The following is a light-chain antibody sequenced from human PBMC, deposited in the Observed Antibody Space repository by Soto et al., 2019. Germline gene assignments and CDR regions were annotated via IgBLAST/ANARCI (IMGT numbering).Light chain of an antibody. CDR1: QSVSSTY. CDR3: HQRQSWPRT. Sequence: EIVLTQSPGTLSLSPGERATLSCRASQSVSSTYFAWYQQKPGQSPRLLIYQTSIRAAGIPARFSASGSGTDFTLTISDVQPEDFALYYCHQRQSWPRTFGQGTKVDI. V-gene: IGKV3D-20*02. J-gene: IGKJ1*01. CDR2: QTS.